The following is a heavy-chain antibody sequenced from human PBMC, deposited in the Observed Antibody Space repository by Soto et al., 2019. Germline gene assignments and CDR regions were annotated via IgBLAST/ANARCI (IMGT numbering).Heavy chain of an antibody. J-gene: IGHJ3*02. V-gene: IGHV3-48*04. Sequence: HPGGSLRLSCAASGFTFIGYTMNWVRQAPGKGLEWVSYISSSSSTIYYADSVKGRFTVSRDNAQNSLYLQMNSLRAEDTAVYYCAKDMSYDILTGYPHDAFDIWGQGTMVT. D-gene: IGHD3-9*01. CDR3: AKDMSYDILTGYPHDAFDI. CDR1: GFTFIGYT. CDR2: ISSSSSTI.